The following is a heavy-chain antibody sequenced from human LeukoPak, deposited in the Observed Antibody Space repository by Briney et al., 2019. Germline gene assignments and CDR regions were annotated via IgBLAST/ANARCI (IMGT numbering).Heavy chain of an antibody. V-gene: IGHV3-11*03. Sequence: GGSLRLSCAASGFTFSDSYMSWIRQAPGKGLEWVSYSTSSYTNYAESVKGRFTISRDNAKNSLYLQMNSLRSEDTAGYYCARGLYYLDSWGQGTLVTVSS. D-gene: IGHD2-2*01. CDR2: STSSYT. CDR3: ARGLYYLDS. CDR1: GFTFSDSY. J-gene: IGHJ4*02.